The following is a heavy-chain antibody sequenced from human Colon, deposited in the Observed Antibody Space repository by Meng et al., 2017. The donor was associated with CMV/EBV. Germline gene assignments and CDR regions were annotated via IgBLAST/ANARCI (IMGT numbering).Heavy chain of an antibody. J-gene: IGHJ1*01. V-gene: IGHV3-74*01. CDR3: ARVPYSSHSGLDF. CDR2: VNSDGGMT. Sequence: CSATGNSFNRYWGHWVRQATGKGVVWVARVNSDGGMTSYPDAVRGRFTVSRDNAKNTLYLQMNSLRVDDTAVYYCARVPYSSHSGLDFWGQGTLVTVSS. D-gene: IGHD3-22*01. CDR1: GNSFNRYW.